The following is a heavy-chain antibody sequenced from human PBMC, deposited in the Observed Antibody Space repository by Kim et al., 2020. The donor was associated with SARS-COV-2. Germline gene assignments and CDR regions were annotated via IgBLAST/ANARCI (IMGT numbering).Heavy chain of an antibody. Sequence: SETLSLTCTVSGGSISSYYWSWIRQPPGKGLEWIGYIYYSGSTNYNPSLKSRVTISVDTSKNQFSLKLSSVTAADTAVYYCARDARAVARGFDIWGQGTMVTVSS. CDR2: IYYSGST. J-gene: IGHJ3*02. CDR3: ARDARAVARGFDI. V-gene: IGHV4-59*13. CDR1: GGSISSYY. D-gene: IGHD6-19*01.